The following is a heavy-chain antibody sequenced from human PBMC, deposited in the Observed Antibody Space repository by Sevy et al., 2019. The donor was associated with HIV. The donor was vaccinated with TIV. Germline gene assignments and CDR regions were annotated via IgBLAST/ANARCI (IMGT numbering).Heavy chain of an antibody. CDR2: ISSSEST. CDR3: ARHPRGYIACWSFDF. Sequence: SETLSLTCSVSGGSISGGAYYWGWIRQPPGMGLEWIGSISSSESTYSNPSLKRRVTMSIDTSKNQFSLSLHSVTAADTALYYCARHPRGYIACWSFDFWGQGTLVTVS. J-gene: IGHJ4*02. CDR1: GGSISGGAYY. V-gene: IGHV4-39*01. D-gene: IGHD6-13*01.